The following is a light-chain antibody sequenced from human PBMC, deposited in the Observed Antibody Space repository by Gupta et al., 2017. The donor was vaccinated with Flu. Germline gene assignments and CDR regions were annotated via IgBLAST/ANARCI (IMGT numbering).Light chain of an antibody. CDR2: DVS. CDR3: SSYTSSSTLL. Sequence: QSALTQPASVSGSPGQSITISRSGTSSDIGAYNFISWYQQHPDKVPKLMIYDVSDRPSGVSNRFSGSKSGNTASLTISGLQAEDGADYYCSSYTSSSTLLFGGGTKLTVL. V-gene: IGLV2-14*03. CDR1: SSDIGAYNF. J-gene: IGLJ2*01.